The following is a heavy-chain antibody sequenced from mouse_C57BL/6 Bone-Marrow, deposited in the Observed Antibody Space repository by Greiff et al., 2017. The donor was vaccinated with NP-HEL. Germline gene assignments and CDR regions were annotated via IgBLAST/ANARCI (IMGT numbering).Heavy chain of an antibody. D-gene: IGHD3-2*02. CDR1: GYTFTSYW. CDR3: ARRGAAQAPWFAY. V-gene: IGHV1-53*01. Sequence: VQLQQPGTELVKPGASVKLSCKASGYTFTSYWMHWVKQRPGQGLEWIGNINPSNGGTNYNEQFKSKATLTVDKSSSPAYMQLSSLTSEDSAVYYCARRGAAQAPWFAYWGQGTLVTVSA. CDR2: INPSNGGT. J-gene: IGHJ3*01.